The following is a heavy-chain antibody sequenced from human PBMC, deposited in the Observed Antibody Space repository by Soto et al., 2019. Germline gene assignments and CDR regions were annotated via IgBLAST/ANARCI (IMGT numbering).Heavy chain of an antibody. D-gene: IGHD2-8*02. CDR1: GLIFGHYW. V-gene: IGHV3-7*03. CDR3: ARELELVDGFDH. J-gene: IGHJ4*02. Sequence: EVQMLQSGGGMVQPGGPLRLPCVGSGLIFGHYWMTWARQAPGKGLEWVANIKIDGSEKYYVDSVKGRFAISRDNAKNSVFLQLNSLRTEDTAVYYCARELELVDGFDHWGQGSLVIVSP. CDR2: IKIDGSEK.